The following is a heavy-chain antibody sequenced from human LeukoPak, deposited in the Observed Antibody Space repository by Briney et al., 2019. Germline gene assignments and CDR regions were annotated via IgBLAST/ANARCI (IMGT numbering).Heavy chain of an antibody. CDR2: VTSDGSGT. V-gene: IGHV3-74*01. CDR3: ARGPTRYGKLDS. D-gene: IGHD1-1*01. Sequence: PGGSLRLSCAASGFTFSSFWMHWVRLAPGKVLVWVSRVTSDGSGTAYADSVKGRFTISRDNAKNTLYLQMNSLKAEDTAVYYCARGPTRYGKLDSWGQGTLVTVSS. J-gene: IGHJ4*02. CDR1: GFTFSSFW.